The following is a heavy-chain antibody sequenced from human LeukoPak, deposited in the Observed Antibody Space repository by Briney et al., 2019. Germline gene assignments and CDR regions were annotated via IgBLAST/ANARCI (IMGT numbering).Heavy chain of an antibody. J-gene: IGHJ4*02. Sequence: GGSLRLSCTASGFTFGDYAMSWVRQVPGKGLEWVGFIRSKAYGGTTEYAASVKGRFAISRDDSKSIAYLQMNSLKTEDTAVYYCTRDYGSSGYYYWGQGTLVTVSS. CDR3: TRDYGSSGYYY. CDR2: IRSKAYGGTT. CDR1: GFTFGDYA. D-gene: IGHD3-22*01. V-gene: IGHV3-49*04.